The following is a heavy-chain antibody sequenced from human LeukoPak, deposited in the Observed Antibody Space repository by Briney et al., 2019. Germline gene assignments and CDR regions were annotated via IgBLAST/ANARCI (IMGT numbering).Heavy chain of an antibody. CDR1: GYTFIIYD. CDR3: VRVRGVIGP. V-gene: IGHV1-8*01. CDR2: MNPNSGDA. Sequence: ASVRVSFKASGYTFIIYDINGVRRAPGQGREWVGRMNPNSGDAGYAQKFQGRVTMTRSTSLSTAYMELRSLRSEDTAFYSCVRVRGVIGPWGQGTLVIVSS. D-gene: IGHD2-8*02. J-gene: IGHJ5*02.